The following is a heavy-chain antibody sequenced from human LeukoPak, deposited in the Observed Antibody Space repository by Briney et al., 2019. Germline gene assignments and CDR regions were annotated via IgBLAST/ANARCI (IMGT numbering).Heavy chain of an antibody. CDR1: GFTFSSYS. V-gene: IGHV3-21*01. Sequence: PGGSLRLSCAASGFTFSSYSMNWVRQAPGKGLEWVSSISSSSSYIYYADSVKGRFTISRDNAKNSLYLQMNSLRAEDTAVYYCARDREDWVGAIVDYWGQGTLVTVSS. J-gene: IGHJ4*02. D-gene: IGHD1-26*01. CDR3: ARDREDWVGAIVDY. CDR2: ISSSSSYI.